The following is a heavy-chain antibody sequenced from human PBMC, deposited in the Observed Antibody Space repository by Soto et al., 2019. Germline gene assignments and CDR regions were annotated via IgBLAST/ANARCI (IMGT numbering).Heavy chain of an antibody. V-gene: IGHV1-18*01. CDR1: GYTFTNYG. CDR2: ISTYNGNT. CDR3: AKDRDYIMDV. Sequence: GASVKVSCKTSGYTFTNYGISWVRQAPGQGLGWMAWISTYNGNTNFARKFQGRITMTTDTSTSTAYMELRSLRSDDTAVYYCAKDRDYIMDVWGQGTTVTVSS. J-gene: IGHJ6*02.